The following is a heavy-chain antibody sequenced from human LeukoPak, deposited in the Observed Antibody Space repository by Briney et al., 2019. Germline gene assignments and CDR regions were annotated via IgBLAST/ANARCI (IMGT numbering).Heavy chain of an antibody. Sequence: GGSLRLSCAASGFTFSSYGMSWVRQAPGKGLEWVSAISGSGGSTYYADSVKGRFTISRDNSKNTLYLQMNSLRAEDTAVYYCAKDREGLRYFDWLLYYWGQGTLVTVSS. CDR2: ISGSGGST. CDR3: AKDREGLRYFDWLLYY. V-gene: IGHV3-23*01. CDR1: GFTFSSYG. J-gene: IGHJ4*02. D-gene: IGHD3-9*01.